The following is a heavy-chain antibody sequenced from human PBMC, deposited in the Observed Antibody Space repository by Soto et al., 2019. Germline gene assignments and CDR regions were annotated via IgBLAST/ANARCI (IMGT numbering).Heavy chain of an antibody. J-gene: IGHJ4*02. CDR3: ARDLYCTNGVCINYFDY. D-gene: IGHD2-8*01. Sequence: AXVKVSCKASGYTFTSYYMHWVRQAPGQGLEWMGIINPSGGSTSYAQKFQGRVTMTRDTSTSTVYMELSSLRSEDTAVYYCARDLYCTNGVCINYFDYWGQGSLVTVSS. CDR2: INPSGGST. CDR1: GYTFTSYY. V-gene: IGHV1-46*01.